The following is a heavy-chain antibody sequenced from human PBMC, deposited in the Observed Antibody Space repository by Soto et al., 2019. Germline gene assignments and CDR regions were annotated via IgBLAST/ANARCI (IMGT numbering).Heavy chain of an antibody. Sequence: LRLSCAASGFTFSTYAMSWVRQAPGKGLEWVSTISSSGGNTYYTDSVKGRFTISRDNSKNTLYLQMNSLRAEDTAIYYCAKRPTSTGFGDPFDIWGQGTMVTVSS. CDR1: GFTFSTYA. CDR3: AKRPTSTGFGDPFDI. D-gene: IGHD3-10*01. J-gene: IGHJ3*02. CDR2: ISSSGGNT. V-gene: IGHV3-23*01.